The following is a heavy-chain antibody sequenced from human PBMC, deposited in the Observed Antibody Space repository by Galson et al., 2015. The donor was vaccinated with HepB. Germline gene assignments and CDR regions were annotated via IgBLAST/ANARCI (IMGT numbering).Heavy chain of an antibody. V-gene: IGHV3-30*18. Sequence: SLRLSCAASGFTFSSYGMHWVRQAPGKGLEWVAVISYDGSNKYYADSVKGRFTISRDNSKNTLYLQMNSLRAEDTAVYYCAKDPRYGEARTPKYYYYYYMDVWGKGTTVTVSS. CDR1: GFTFSSYG. CDR3: AKDPRYGEARTPKYYYYYYMDV. CDR2: ISYDGSNK. J-gene: IGHJ6*03. D-gene: IGHD1-14*01.